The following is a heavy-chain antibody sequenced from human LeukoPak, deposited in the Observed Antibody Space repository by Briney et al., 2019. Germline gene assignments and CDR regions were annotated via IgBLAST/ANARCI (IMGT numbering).Heavy chain of an antibody. J-gene: IGHJ4*02. Sequence: GGSPRLSCAASGFTFSGSAMHWVRQASGKGLEWVGRIRSKTNSYATAYAASVKGRFTISRDDSKNTAYLQMNSLKTEDAAVYYCARRNSGSYSGSDYWGQGTLVTVSS. CDR1: GFTFSGSA. CDR2: IRSKTNSYAT. D-gene: IGHD1-26*01. V-gene: IGHV3-73*01. CDR3: ARRNSGSYSGSDY.